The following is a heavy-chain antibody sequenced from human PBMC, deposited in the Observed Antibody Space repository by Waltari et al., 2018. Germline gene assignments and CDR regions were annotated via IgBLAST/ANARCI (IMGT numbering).Heavy chain of an antibody. Sequence: QVQLQQWGAGLLKPSETLSLTCAVYRGSFSGYYWSWIRQPPRKGREWSGEINHSGSTNHDPGLRSRVTVSVDTSENQFSRKLSSVTAADTAVYYCARGDCSSTRWYAYYDYGMDVGGEGTTVTVSS. V-gene: IGHV4-34*01. J-gene: IGHJ6*01. CDR1: RGSFSGYY. CDR2: INHSGST. CDR3: ARGDCSSTRWYAYYDYGMDV. D-gene: IGHD2-2*01.